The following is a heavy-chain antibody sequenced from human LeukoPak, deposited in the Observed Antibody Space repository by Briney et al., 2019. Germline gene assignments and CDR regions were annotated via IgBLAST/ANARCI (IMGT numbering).Heavy chain of an antibody. V-gene: IGHV1-18*01. CDR3: ARIVVVAAQDY. D-gene: IGHD2-15*01. CDR1: GYSSTNYG. Sequence: ASVKVSCKASGYSSTNYGISWVRQAPGQGLEWMGWIHIYRGNTNYAQKFQGRVTMTTDTSTSTVYMEVRGLRSDDTAVYYCARIVVVAAQDYWGQGTLVTVSS. J-gene: IGHJ4*02. CDR2: IHIYRGNT.